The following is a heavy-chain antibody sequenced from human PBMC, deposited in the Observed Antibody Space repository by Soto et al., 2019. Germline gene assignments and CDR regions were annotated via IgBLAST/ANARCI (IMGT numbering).Heavy chain of an antibody. Sequence: GESLKISCKGSGYSFTRYWIGWVRQMPGKGLEWMGIIYPGDSDTRYSPSFQGQVTISADKSISTAYLQWSSLKASDTALYYCARSSSGSDHYYYYGMDVWGQGTTVTVSS. CDR3: ARSSSGSDHYYYYGMDV. V-gene: IGHV5-51*01. CDR2: IYPGDSDT. D-gene: IGHD3-10*01. CDR1: GYSFTRYW. J-gene: IGHJ6*02.